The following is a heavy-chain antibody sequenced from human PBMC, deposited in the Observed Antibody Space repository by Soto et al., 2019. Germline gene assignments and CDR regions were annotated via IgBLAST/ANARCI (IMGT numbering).Heavy chain of an antibody. CDR2: IKSKTDGGTT. D-gene: IGHD5-18*01. V-gene: IGHV3-15*01. CDR3: TKDRRWRGYSYGN. Sequence: GSLRLSCAASGFTFSNAWMSWVRQAPGKGLEWVGRIKSKTDGGTTDYAAPVKGRFTISRDDSKNTLYLQMNSLKTEDTAVYYCTKDRRWRGYSYGNWGQGTLVTVSS. J-gene: IGHJ4*02. CDR1: GFTFSNAW.